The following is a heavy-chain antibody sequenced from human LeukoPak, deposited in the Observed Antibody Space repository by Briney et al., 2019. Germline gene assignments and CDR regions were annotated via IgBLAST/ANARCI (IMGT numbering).Heavy chain of an antibody. CDR2: IFHTGST. V-gene: IGHV4-59*01. J-gene: IGHJ3*01. D-gene: IGHD4-23*01. CDR3: AKIRSGGGSFDV. CDR1: GGSISSYY. Sequence: PSETLSLTCSVSGGSISSYYWSWIRQPPGKGLEWIGYIFHTGSTNYNPSLKSRVTKSVDTSKNQVSLTLSSVTAADTAVYYCAKIRSGGGSFDVWGQGAMVTVSS.